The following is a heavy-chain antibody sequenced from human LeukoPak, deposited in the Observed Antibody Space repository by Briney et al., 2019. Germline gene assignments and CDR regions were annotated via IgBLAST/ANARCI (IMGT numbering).Heavy chain of an antibody. CDR2: IKSTPDGGAT. Sequence: GGSLRLSCVASGLTFSKAWMTWVRQAPGKGLECVGRIKSTPDGGATDYAAPVRGRFTISRDDSNNTLYLQMHSLKTEDTAVYYCATDGGFWSRDVDYHFDRWGQGTLVTVSS. D-gene: IGHD3-3*01. J-gene: IGHJ4*02. CDR1: GLTFSKAW. V-gene: IGHV3-15*01. CDR3: ATDGGFWSRDVDYHFDR.